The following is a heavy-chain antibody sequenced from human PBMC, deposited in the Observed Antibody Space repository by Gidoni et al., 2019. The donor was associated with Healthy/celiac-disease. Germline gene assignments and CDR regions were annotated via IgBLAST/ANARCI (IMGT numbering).Heavy chain of an antibody. CDR2: ISGSGGST. V-gene: IGHV3-23*01. D-gene: IGHD6-13*01. CDR3: AKDFDSSSWYTVGDY. CDR1: GFTFMRYA. Sequence: EVQLLESGGGLVQPGGSLRLSCAASGFTFMRYAMSWVRQAPGTGLGWVSAISGSGGSTYYADSVKGRFTISRDNSKNTLYLQMNSLRAEDTAVYYCAKDFDSSSWYTVGDYWGQGTLVTVSS. J-gene: IGHJ4*02.